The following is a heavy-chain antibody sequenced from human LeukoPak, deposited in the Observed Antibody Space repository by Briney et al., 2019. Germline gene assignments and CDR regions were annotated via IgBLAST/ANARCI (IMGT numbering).Heavy chain of an antibody. CDR1: GFTFSSYA. D-gene: IGHD6-19*01. J-gene: IGHJ4*02. Sequence: GGSLRLSCAASGFTFSSYAMSWVRQAPGKGLEWVSLISGSGGSTYYADSVKGRFTISRDNSKNTLYLQMNSLRAEDTAVYYCAKDGGYSSGWYGDYWGQGTLVTVSS. CDR2: ISGSGGST. V-gene: IGHV3-23*01. CDR3: AKDGGYSSGWYGDY.